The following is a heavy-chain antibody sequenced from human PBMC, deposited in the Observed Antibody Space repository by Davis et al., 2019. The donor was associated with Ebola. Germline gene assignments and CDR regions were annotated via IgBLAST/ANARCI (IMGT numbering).Heavy chain of an antibody. CDR3: TRDFQAHLNYYSDS. V-gene: IGHV3-7*01. CDR1: GFTFSTYW. J-gene: IGHJ4*02. CDR2: TNQDGSLK. Sequence: PGGSLRFSCAASGFTFSTYWMSWVRQAPGKGLEWVANTNQDGSLKYYVDSMEGRFTISRDNAKKSLYLQMNSLRDEDTAVYYCTRDFQAHLNYYSDSWGQGTLVTVSS.